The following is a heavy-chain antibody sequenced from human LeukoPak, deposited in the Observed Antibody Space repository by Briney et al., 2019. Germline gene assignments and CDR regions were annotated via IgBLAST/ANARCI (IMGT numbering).Heavy chain of an antibody. CDR2: INHSGST. J-gene: IGHJ4*02. V-gene: IGHV4-34*01. D-gene: IGHD3-3*01. Sequence: SETLSLTCAVYGGSFSGYYWSWIRQPPGKGLEWIGEINHSGSTNYNPSLKSRVTISVDTSKNQFSLKLSSVTAADTAVYYCARGGGRITIFGVVTRSSRSFDYWGQGTLVTGSS. CDR3: ARGGGRITIFGVVTRSSRSFDY. CDR1: GGSFSGYY.